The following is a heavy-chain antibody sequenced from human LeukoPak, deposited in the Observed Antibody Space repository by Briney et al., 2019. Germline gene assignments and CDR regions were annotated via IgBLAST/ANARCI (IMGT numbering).Heavy chain of an antibody. J-gene: IGHJ4*02. CDR2: IHGSGET. CDR1: GGSISTYY. V-gene: IGHV4-59*12. CDR3: ARDYSSSLDY. D-gene: IGHD6-13*01. Sequence: SSETLSLTCTVSGGSISTYYWSWIRQPPGKGLEWIGHIHGSGETNYNPSLKSRVTMSPDTSRNQFSLKVNSVTAADTAVYYCARDYSSSLDYWGQGTLVTVSS.